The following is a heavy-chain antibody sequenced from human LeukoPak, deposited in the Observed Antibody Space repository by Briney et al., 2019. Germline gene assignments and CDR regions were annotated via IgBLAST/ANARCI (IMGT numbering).Heavy chain of an antibody. CDR2: IYYSGST. D-gene: IGHD3-16*01. V-gene: IGHV4-31*03. J-gene: IGHJ4*02. Sequence: LXXTCTVXXXXXXXGXYYWXXXRXHPXXXXEXIGYIYYSGSTYYNPSLKSRVTISVDTSKNQFSLKLSSVTAADTAVYYCARAGGFFSPFGYWGQGTLVTVSS. CDR1: XXXXXXGXYY. CDR3: ARAGGFFSPFGY.